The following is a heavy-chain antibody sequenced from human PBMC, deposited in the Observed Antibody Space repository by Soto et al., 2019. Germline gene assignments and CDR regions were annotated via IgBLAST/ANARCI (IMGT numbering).Heavy chain of an antibody. Sequence: EVQVLESGGGLVQPGGSLRLSCAASGFTFSSYAMSWVRQAPGKGLEWVSAISGIGAGTYYADSVKGRFTISRDNSKNTLYLQMNSLRAEDTAVYYCAKVTERGGQDYWGQGTLVTVSS. CDR3: AKVTERGGQDY. V-gene: IGHV3-23*01. CDR1: GFTFSSYA. D-gene: IGHD2-15*01. CDR2: ISGIGAGT. J-gene: IGHJ4*02.